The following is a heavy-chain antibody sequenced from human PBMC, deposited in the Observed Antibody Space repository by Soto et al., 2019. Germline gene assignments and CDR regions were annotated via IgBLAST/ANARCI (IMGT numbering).Heavy chain of an antibody. Sequence: SVNVSCKSSGGTFISYSISWVRQAPGQGLEWMGGIIPIFGTANYAQKFQGRVTITADKSTSTAYMELSSLRSEDTAVYYCARGSARLYYYYGMDVWGQGTTVTVSS. CDR2: IIPIFGTA. J-gene: IGHJ6*02. D-gene: IGHD6-6*01. CDR3: ARGSARLYYYYGMDV. CDR1: GGTFISYS. V-gene: IGHV1-69*06.